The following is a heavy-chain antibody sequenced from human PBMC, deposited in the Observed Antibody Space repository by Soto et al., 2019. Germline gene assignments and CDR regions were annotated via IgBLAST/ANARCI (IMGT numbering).Heavy chain of an antibody. CDR2: INPNSGGT. Sequence: QVQLVQSGAEVKKPGASVKVSCKASGYTFTGYYMHWVRQAPGQGLEWMGWINPNSGGTNYAQKFQGWVNMIRDTSISTAYMELSRLRSDDTAVYYCARGDIVVVVAATNGNWFDPWGQGTLVTGSS. D-gene: IGHD2-15*01. J-gene: IGHJ5*02. CDR1: GYTFTGYY. V-gene: IGHV1-2*04. CDR3: ARGDIVVVVAATNGNWFDP.